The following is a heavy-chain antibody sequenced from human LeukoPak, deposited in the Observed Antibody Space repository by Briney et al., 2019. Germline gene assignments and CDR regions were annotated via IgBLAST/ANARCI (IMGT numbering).Heavy chain of an antibody. J-gene: IGHJ5*02. CDR1: GFTVRSNY. Sequence: GGSLRLSCAASGFTVRSNYMSWVRQAPGKGLEWVSVIYSGGSTYYADSVKGRFTISRDNSKNTLYLQMNSLRAEDTAVYYCAREGDSSGYYYWFDPWGQGTLVTVSS. V-gene: IGHV3-66*01. D-gene: IGHD3-22*01. CDR2: IYSGGST. CDR3: AREGDSSGYYYWFDP.